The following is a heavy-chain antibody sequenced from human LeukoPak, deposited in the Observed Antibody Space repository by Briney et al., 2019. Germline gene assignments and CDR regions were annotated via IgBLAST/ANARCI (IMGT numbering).Heavy chain of an antibody. Sequence: SETLSLTCTVSGYSISSGYYWGWIRQPPGKGLEWIGSIYHSGSTYYNPSLKSRVTISVDTSKNQFSLKLSSVTAADTAVYYCARDPTVTAPKGDYWGQGTLVTVSS. CDR2: IYHSGST. D-gene: IGHD4-17*01. CDR3: ARDPTVTAPKGDY. CDR1: GYSISSGYY. J-gene: IGHJ4*02. V-gene: IGHV4-38-2*02.